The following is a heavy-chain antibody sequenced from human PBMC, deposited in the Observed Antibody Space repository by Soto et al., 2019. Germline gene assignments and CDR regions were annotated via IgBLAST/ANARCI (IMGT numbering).Heavy chain of an antibody. J-gene: IGHJ6*02. CDR2: ISTYNGNT. CDR1: GYSFSDYG. V-gene: IGHV1-18*04. D-gene: IGHD6-19*01. CDR3: ARYGYSSGWYLGTGMDV. Sequence: QVQLVQSGAEVKKPGASLMVSCQASGYSFSDYGIAWVRQAPGQGLAWVGWISTYNGNTNYAQKFQGRVTMTTDTSANTAYMELRSLRSDDTAMYYCARYGYSSGWYLGTGMDVWGQGTPVTVSS.